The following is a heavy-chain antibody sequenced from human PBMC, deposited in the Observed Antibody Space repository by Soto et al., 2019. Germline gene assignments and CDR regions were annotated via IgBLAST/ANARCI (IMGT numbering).Heavy chain of an antibody. CDR3: AKGGPMVRGPRGYFDY. D-gene: IGHD3-10*01. CDR1: GFTFSSYG. J-gene: IGHJ4*02. CDR2: ISYDGSNK. V-gene: IGHV3-30*18. Sequence: QVQLVESGGGVVQPGRSLRLSCAASGFTFSSYGMHWVRQAPGKGLEWVAVISYDGSNKYYADSVKGRFTISRDNSKNALYLQMNSLRAEDTAVYYCAKGGPMVRGPRGYFDYWGQGTVVTVSS.